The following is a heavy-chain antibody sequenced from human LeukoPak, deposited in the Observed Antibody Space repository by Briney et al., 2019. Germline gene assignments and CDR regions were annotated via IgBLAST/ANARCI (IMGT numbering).Heavy chain of an antibody. J-gene: IGHJ4*02. CDR3: AKSGGIAPF. CDR2: ISYDGSNE. CDR1: GFSFSDYS. Sequence: PGRSLRLSCAASGFSFSDYSMHWVRQAPGKGLEWVAIISYDGSNERYADSVKGRFTISRDNSKNTLYLQMNSLRAEDTAVYYCAKSGGIAPFWGQGTLVTVSS. V-gene: IGHV3-30-3*02. D-gene: IGHD6-13*01.